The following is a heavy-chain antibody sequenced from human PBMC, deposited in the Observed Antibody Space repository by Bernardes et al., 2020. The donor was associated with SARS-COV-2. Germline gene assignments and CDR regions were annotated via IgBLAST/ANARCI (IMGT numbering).Heavy chain of an antibody. J-gene: IGHJ2*01. V-gene: IGHV3-53*01. CDR3: ARDLLSWGADYGDYVRYWYFDV. Sequence: GGSLRLSCVASGFAVSTNYMTWVRKAPGKGLEWVSVMYSGGNADYTDSVKGRFTVSRDDSKNTLFLQMNSLRAEDTAVYYCARDLLSWGADYGDYVRYWYFDVWGRGTLVTVSS. CDR2: MYSGGNA. CDR1: GFAVSTNY. D-gene: IGHD4-17*01.